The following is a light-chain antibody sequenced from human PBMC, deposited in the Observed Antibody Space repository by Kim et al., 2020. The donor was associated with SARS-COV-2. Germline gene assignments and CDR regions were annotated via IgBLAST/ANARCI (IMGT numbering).Light chain of an antibody. Sequence: SGSPGERAARSCRASQSVSSNLAWYQQKPGQAPRLLIYGASTRATGIPARFSGSGSGTEFTLTISSLQSEDFAVYYCQQYNNWLYTFGQGTKLEIK. CDR2: GAS. V-gene: IGKV3-15*01. J-gene: IGKJ2*01. CDR1: QSVSSN. CDR3: QQYNNWLYT.